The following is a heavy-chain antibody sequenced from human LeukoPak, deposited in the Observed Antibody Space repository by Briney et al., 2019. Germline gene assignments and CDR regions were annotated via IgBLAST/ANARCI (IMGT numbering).Heavy chain of an antibody. V-gene: IGHV1-2*06. Sequence: GASVKVSCKASGYTFTGYYMHWVRQAPGQGLEWMGRINPNSGGTNYAQKFQGRVTMTRDTSISTAYMELSRLRSDDTAVYYCARVHWNALYYYYYMDVWGKGTTVTVSS. CDR3: ARVHWNALYYYYYMDV. CDR1: GYTFTGYY. CDR2: INPNSGGT. D-gene: IGHD1-1*01. J-gene: IGHJ6*03.